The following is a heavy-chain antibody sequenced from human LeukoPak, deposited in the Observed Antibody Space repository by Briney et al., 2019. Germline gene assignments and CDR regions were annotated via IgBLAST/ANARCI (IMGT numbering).Heavy chain of an antibody. V-gene: IGHV1-69*04. Sequence: SVTVSCTASGGTFSSYAISWVRQAPGQGLEWMGRIIPILGIANYAQKFQGRVTITADKSTSTAYMELSSLRSEDTAVCYCAGIAVAGNLEFDYWGQGTLVTVSS. CDR2: IIPILGIA. CDR3: AGIAVAGNLEFDY. D-gene: IGHD6-19*01. J-gene: IGHJ4*02. CDR1: GGTFSSYA.